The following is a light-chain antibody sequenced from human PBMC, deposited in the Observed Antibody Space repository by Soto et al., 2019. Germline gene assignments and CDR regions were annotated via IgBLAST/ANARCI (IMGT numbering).Light chain of an antibody. CDR2: LNSDGSH. CDR3: QTWDSGIWV. V-gene: IGLV4-69*02. J-gene: IGLJ3*02. Sequence: QSVLTQSPSASASLGASVKLTCTLNSGHSSYAIAWHQQQPDKGPRFLMILNSDGSHNKGDGIPDRFSGSSSGAERYLTSSSLQAEDEADYYCQTWDSGIWVFGEGTKLTVL. CDR1: SGHSSYA.